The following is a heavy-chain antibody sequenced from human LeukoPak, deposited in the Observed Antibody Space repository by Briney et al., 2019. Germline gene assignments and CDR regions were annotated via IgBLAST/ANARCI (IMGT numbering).Heavy chain of an antibody. D-gene: IGHD1-14*01. CDR3: SREDRTY. Sequence: GGSLRLSCAASGFTFSDHYMSWIRQAPGKGLQWVSYISSTGNTIYSADSVKGRFTISRDNAKNSLYLQMNSLRVEDTAVYYCSREDRTYWGQGTLVTVSS. CDR2: ISSTGNTI. J-gene: IGHJ4*02. CDR1: GFTFSDHY. V-gene: IGHV3-11*04.